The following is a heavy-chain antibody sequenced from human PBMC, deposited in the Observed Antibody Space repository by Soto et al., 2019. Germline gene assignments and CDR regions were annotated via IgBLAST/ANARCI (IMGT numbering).Heavy chain of an antibody. CDR3: ARDGNGGNRWFNYWFDP. D-gene: IGHD2-15*01. CDR2: IIPIFGTA. J-gene: IGHJ5*02. V-gene: IGHV1-69*01. Sequence: QVQLVQSGAEVKKPGSSVKVSCKASGGTFSSYAISWVRQAPGQGLEWMGGIIPIFGTANYAQKFQGRVTITADESTSTAYMELSSLRSEDTAVYYCARDGNGGNRWFNYWFDPWGQGTLVTVSS. CDR1: GGTFSSYA.